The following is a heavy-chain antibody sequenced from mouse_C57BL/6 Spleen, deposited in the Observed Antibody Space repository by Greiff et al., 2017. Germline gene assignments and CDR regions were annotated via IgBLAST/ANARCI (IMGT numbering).Heavy chain of an antibody. CDR2: INYDGSST. CDR1: GFTFSDYY. J-gene: IGHJ4*01. CDR3: ARESEGYGNYEGRYAMDY. V-gene: IGHV5-16*01. D-gene: IGHD2-10*02. Sequence: EVQVVESEGGLVQPGSSMKLSCTASGFTFSDYYMAWVRQVPEKGLEWVANINYDGSSTYYLDSLKSRFIISRDNAKNILYLQMSSLKSEDTATYYCARESEGYGNYEGRYAMDYWGQGTSVTVSS.